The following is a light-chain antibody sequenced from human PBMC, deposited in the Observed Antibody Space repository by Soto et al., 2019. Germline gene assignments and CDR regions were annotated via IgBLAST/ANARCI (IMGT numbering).Light chain of an antibody. J-gene: IGKJ3*01. CDR1: QSVSGD. V-gene: IGKV3-15*01. CDR3: HQYHDWPPIT. CDR2: VAS. Sequence: EIVMTQSPATLFLSPGERATLSCRASQSVSGDLAWYQQKPGQAPRLLIYVASTRATDIPARFSGGGSGTEFTLTISSLQSEDSAIYYCHQYHDWPPITFGPGTKVNI.